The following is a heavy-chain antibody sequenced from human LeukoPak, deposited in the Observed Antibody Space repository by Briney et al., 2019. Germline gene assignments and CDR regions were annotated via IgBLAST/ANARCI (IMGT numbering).Heavy chain of an antibody. D-gene: IGHD3-22*01. V-gene: IGHV4-38-2*01. CDR1: DDSIRNNYY. J-gene: IGHJ1*01. CDR3: ARRPGVRGYSGLVYFQY. Sequence: PSETLSLTCAVSDDSIRNNYYWGWIRQPPGKGLEWIGSIYHSGSTYYNPSRKSRVTISADTSKNQFSLKVNSVTAADTAVYYCARRPGVRGYSGLVYFQYWGQGTLVIVSS. CDR2: IYHSGST.